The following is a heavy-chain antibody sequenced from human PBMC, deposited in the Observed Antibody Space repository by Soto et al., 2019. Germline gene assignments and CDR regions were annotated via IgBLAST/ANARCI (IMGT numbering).Heavy chain of an antibody. Sequence: SETLSLTCAVYGGSFSGQYWSWIRQPPGKGLEWIGEINHSGSINYNPSLESRVTISEDTSKNQFSLRLSSVTAADTAVYYCASAPNYYYFDFWGRGTLVTVSS. CDR2: INHSGSI. V-gene: IGHV4-34*01. CDR1: GGSFSGQY. CDR3: ASAPNYYYFDF. J-gene: IGHJ4*02. D-gene: IGHD3-10*01.